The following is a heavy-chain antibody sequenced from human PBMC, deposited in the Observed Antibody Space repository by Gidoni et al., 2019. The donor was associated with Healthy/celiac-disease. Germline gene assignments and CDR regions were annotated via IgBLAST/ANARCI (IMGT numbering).Heavy chain of an antibody. Sequence: EVQLVESGGGLVQPGRSLRLSCPASGFTFDDYAMHWVRQAPGKGLEWVSGISWNSGSIGYADSVKGRFTISRDNAKNSLYLQMNSLRAEDTALYYCAKVADYGDPFDYWGQGTLVTVSS. CDR2: ISWNSGSI. CDR1: GFTFDDYA. D-gene: IGHD4-17*01. J-gene: IGHJ4*02. CDR3: AKVADYGDPFDY. V-gene: IGHV3-9*01.